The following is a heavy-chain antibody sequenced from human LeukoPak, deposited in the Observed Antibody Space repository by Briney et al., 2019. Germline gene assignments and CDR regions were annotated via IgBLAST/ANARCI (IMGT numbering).Heavy chain of an antibody. CDR2: ISGSSGNI. V-gene: IGHV3-48*03. J-gene: IGHJ4*02. CDR1: GFTLRSYE. Sequence: GGSLRLSCVASGFTLRSYEMNWVRQAPGKGLEWVSYISGSSGNINYADSVKGRFTISRDNAKNSLYLQMNSLRDEDTAVYYCASPVRGWGQGALVTVSS. D-gene: IGHD3-10*01. CDR3: ASPVRG.